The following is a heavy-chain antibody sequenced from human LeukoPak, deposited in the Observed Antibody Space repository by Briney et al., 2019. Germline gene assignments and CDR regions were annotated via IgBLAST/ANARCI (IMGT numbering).Heavy chain of an antibody. J-gene: IGHJ4*02. Sequence: PGGSLRLSCAASGFTFTDSAMTWVRQAPGKGLEWVSAIITSGGDTIYTDSVKDRFTISRDNSKNTLYLQMNSLRAEDTAIYYCAKGGSYAPLDYWGQGTLVTVSS. D-gene: IGHD1-26*01. CDR1: GFTFTDSA. CDR2: IITSGGDT. V-gene: IGHV3-23*01. CDR3: AKGGSYAPLDY.